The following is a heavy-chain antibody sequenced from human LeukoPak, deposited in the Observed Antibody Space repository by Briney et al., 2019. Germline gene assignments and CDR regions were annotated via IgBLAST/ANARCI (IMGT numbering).Heavy chain of an antibody. D-gene: IGHD5-18*01. Sequence: PGGSLRLSCAASGFTFSSYSMNRVRQAPGKGLEWVSYISSSSSTIYYADSVKGRFTISRDNAKNSLYLQMNSLRDEDTAVYYCARWPGGYSYGYDPSFDYWGQGTLVTVSS. CDR1: GFTFSSYS. V-gene: IGHV3-48*02. CDR2: ISSSSSTI. CDR3: ARWPGGYSYGYDPSFDY. J-gene: IGHJ4*02.